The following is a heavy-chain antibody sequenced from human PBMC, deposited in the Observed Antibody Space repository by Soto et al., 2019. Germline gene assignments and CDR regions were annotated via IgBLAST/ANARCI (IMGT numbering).Heavy chain of an antibody. V-gene: IGHV1-69*12. J-gene: IGHJ6*02. D-gene: IGHD1-20*01. CDR2: IIPIFGTA. Sequence: QVQLVQSGAEVKKPGSSVKVSCKASGGTFSSYAISWVRQAPEQGLEWMGGIIPIFGTANYAQKFQGRVTITADESTSTAFMELSSLRSEDTAVYYCARGITGTVSYYYGMDVWGQGTTVTVSS. CDR1: GGTFSSYA. CDR3: ARGITGTVSYYYGMDV.